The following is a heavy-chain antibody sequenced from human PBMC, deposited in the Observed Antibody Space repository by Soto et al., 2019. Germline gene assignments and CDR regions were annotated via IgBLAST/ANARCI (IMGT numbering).Heavy chain of an antibody. J-gene: IGHJ4*02. V-gene: IGHV1-3*05. D-gene: IGHD4-17*01. Sequence: QVQLVQSGAEEKKPGASVKVSFKDSGYTLTSYAMHLVRQAPGQRIEWMGWINAGNGNTKHSQQFQGRVTITRDTAASTAYMELSSLRSEDTAVYYCASESYGGEFDYWGQGTLVTVSS. CDR3: ASESYGGEFDY. CDR2: INAGNGNT. CDR1: GYTLTSYA.